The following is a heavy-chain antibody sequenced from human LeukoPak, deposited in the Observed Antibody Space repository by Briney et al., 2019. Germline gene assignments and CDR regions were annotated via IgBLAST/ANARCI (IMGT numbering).Heavy chain of an antibody. D-gene: IGHD3-10*01. CDR1: GFTFSSYA. Sequence: PGGSLRLSCAASGFTFSSYAMHWVRQAPGKGLEWVAVISYDGSNKYYADSVKGRFTISRDNPKNTLYLQMNSLRAEDTAVYYCAKARVTMVRGVSYAFDIWGQGTMVTVSS. CDR3: AKARVTMVRGVSYAFDI. V-gene: IGHV3-30*04. CDR2: ISYDGSNK. J-gene: IGHJ3*02.